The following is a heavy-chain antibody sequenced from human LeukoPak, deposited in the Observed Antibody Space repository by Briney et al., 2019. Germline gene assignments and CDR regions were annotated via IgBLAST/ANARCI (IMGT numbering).Heavy chain of an antibody. CDR3: ARGRLRWPFDY. V-gene: IGHV4-34*01. J-gene: IGHJ4*02. Sequence: SETLSHTCAVYGGSFSGYYWSWIRQPPGKGLEWIGEINHSGSTNYNPSLKSRVTISVDTSKNQFSLKLSSVTAADTAVYYCARGRLRWPFDYWGQGTLVTVSS. CDR2: INHSGST. CDR1: GGSFSGYY. D-gene: IGHD4-23*01.